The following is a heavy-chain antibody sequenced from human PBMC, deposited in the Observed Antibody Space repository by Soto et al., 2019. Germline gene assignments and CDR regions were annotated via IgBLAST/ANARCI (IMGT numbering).Heavy chain of an antibody. Sequence: QLQLQESGPGLVKPSETLSLPCTVSGGSITSSSYYWGWIRQPPGKGLEWIGSIYYSGSTKYNPSLKRRVHLSVDTSKNQFSLKLSSVAAADTAVYYCATLWFGEGNYWGQGTLVTVSS. J-gene: IGHJ4*02. CDR2: IYYSGST. D-gene: IGHD3-10*01. V-gene: IGHV4-39*01. CDR3: ATLWFGEGNY. CDR1: GGSITSSSYY.